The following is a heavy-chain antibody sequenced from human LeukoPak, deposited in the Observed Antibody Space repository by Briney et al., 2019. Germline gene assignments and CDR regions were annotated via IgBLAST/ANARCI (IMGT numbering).Heavy chain of an antibody. Sequence: ASVKVSCKASGYIFTGYYMHWVRQAPGQGLEWMGWINPNSGGTNYAQKFQGRVTMTRDTSISTAYMELSRLRSDDTAVYYCAREAAVAGPEHQNFDYWGQGTLVTVSS. CDR1: GYIFTGYY. V-gene: IGHV1-2*02. CDR3: AREAAVAGPEHQNFDY. D-gene: IGHD6-19*01. CDR2: INPNSGGT. J-gene: IGHJ4*02.